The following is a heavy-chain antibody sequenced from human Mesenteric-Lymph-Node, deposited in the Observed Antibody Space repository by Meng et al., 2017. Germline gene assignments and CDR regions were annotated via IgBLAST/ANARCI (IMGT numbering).Heavy chain of an antibody. CDR3: ARDRGYSYGLFDY. J-gene: IGHJ4*02. Sequence: SAKVSCKASGFTFTSSAVQWVRQARGQRLEWIGWIVVGSGNTNYAQKFQGRVTITRDTSASTAYMELSSLRSEDTAVYYCARDRGYSYGLFDYWGQGTLVTVSS. CDR2: IVVGSGNT. CDR1: GFTFTSSA. V-gene: IGHV1-58*01. D-gene: IGHD5-18*01.